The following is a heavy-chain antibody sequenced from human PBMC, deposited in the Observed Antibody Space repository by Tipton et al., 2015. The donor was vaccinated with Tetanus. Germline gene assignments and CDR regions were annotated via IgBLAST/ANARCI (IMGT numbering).Heavy chain of an antibody. D-gene: IGHD1-20*01. Sequence: SLRLSCAGSGFSFRDFGMNWVRQAPGKGLEWISYISYSSTSIYYADSVRGRFTVSRDNARMSLFLQLNSLRADDTAVYYCARDTYNWNRVLGNFDYWGQGALVTVSS. CDR1: GFSFRDFG. V-gene: IGHV3-21*04. CDR2: ISYSSTSI. CDR3: ARDTYNWNRVLGNFDY. J-gene: IGHJ4*02.